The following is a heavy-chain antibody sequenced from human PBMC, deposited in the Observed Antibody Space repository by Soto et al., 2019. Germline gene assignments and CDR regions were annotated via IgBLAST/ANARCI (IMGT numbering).Heavy chain of an antibody. CDR3: AKDLTRQLAYWLDP. J-gene: IGHJ5*02. V-gene: IGHV1-2*02. Sequence: QVQLVQSGAAVKKPGASVKVSCKASGFSFTGYYIPWLRQAPGQGLEWMGWINAHSGGTEYAQKFQGRVTLTRDTSIATAYLTLTTLPSDDTALYYCAKDLTRQLAYWLDPWGQGTQVTVAS. CDR1: GFSFTGYY. CDR2: INAHSGGT. D-gene: IGHD6-6*01.